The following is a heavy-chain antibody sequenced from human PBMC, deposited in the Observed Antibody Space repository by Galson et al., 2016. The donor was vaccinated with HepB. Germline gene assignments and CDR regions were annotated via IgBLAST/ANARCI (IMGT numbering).Heavy chain of an antibody. CDR1: GVSISSGDSY. CDR3: SRALEVERREYCFDY. Sequence: TLSLTCSVSGVSISSGDSYWSWIRQTPGKGLEWIGYVSYSGTAYYIPSLQSRLTISIDTSKNQFSLKLDSVTAADTAVYYCSRALEVERREYCFDYWGQGILATVSS. CDR2: VSYSGTA. J-gene: IGHJ4*02. D-gene: IGHD1-1*01. V-gene: IGHV4-30-4*01.